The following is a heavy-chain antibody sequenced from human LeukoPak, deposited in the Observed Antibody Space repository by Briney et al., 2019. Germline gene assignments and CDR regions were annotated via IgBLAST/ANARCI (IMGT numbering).Heavy chain of an antibody. CDR3: ARDTGADCSSTSCYPEIDY. CDR1: GYTFTGYY. V-gene: IGHV1-2*02. Sequence: GASVKVSCKASGYTFTGYYMHWVRQAPGQGLEWMGWINPNSGGTNYAQKFQGRVTMTRDTSISTAYMELSRLRSDDTAVYYCARDTGADCSSTSCYPEIDYWGQGTLVTVSS. J-gene: IGHJ4*02. CDR2: INPNSGGT. D-gene: IGHD2-2*01.